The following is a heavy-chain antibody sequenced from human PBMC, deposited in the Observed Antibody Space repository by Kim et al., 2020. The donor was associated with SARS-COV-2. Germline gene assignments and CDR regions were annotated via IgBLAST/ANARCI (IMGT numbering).Heavy chain of an antibody. J-gene: IGHJ4*02. V-gene: IGHV3-33*01. D-gene: IGHD6-13*01. CDR1: GFTFSSYA. CDR3: SPGSSSWYNY. Sequence: GGSLRLSCAASGFTFSSYAMHWVRQAPGKGLEWVAVIWYDGSNKYYADSVKGRFTISRDNSKNTLYLQMNSLRAEDTAVYYCSPGSSSWYNYWGQGTLVTVSS. CDR2: IWYDGSNK.